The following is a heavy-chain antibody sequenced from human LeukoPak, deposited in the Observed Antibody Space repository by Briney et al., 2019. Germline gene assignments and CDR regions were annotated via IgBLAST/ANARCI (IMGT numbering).Heavy chain of an antibody. Sequence: GRSLRLSCAAPGFTFSTYAMHWVRQAPGKGLEWVAVMSSDGNYKYYADSVKGRFTISRDNSRNTLDLQMDSLRAEDTAVYYCARRRLHVLRGVTGPPDFWGQGTLVTVSS. CDR3: ARRRLHVLRGVTGPPDF. D-gene: IGHD3-10*01. CDR2: MSSDGNYK. CDR1: GFTFSTYA. J-gene: IGHJ4*02. V-gene: IGHV3-30*04.